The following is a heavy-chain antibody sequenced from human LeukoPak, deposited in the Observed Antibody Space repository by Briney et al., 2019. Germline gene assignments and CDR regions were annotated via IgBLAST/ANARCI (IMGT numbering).Heavy chain of an antibody. J-gene: IGHJ4*02. V-gene: IGHV4-34*01. Sequence: SETLSLTCAVYGGSFSGYYWSWIRQPPGKGLEWIGEINHSGSTNYNPSLKSRVTISVDTSKNQFSLKLSSVTAADTAVYYCARHFQIGELNYWGQGTLVTVSS. CDR1: GGSFSGYY. CDR2: INHSGST. CDR3: ARHFQIGELNY. D-gene: IGHD3-10*01.